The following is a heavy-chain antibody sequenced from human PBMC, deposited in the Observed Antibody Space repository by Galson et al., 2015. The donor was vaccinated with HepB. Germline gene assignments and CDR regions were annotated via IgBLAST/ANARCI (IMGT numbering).Heavy chain of an antibody. CDR2: ISGSGGTT. CDR3: AKDRNSTSPGTYGMDV. CDR1: GFPFSTYT. D-gene: IGHD6-6*01. J-gene: IGHJ6*02. Sequence: SLRLSCAASGFPFSTYTMSWVRQAPGKGLEWVSAISGSGGTTYYADSVRGRFTISRGNTKRTLYLQMNRLRGEDTALYYCAKDRNSTSPGTYGMDVWGQGTTVTVFS. V-gene: IGHV3-23*01.